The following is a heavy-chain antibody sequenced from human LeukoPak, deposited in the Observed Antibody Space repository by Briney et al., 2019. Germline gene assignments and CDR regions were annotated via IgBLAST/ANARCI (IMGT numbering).Heavy chain of an antibody. CDR2: SYTTGSG. Sequence: SETLSLTCTVSGGSIRDSYWNWIRLPAGRGLEWIGRSYTTGSGSYNPSLKSRVTMSFDMSSNQFSLRLTSVTAADTAVYFCARGELIRGVLARSPRPRLYYGMDVWGQGTTVTVSS. CDR3: ARGELIRGVLARSPRPRLYYGMDV. J-gene: IGHJ6*02. CDR1: GGSIRDSY. D-gene: IGHD3-10*01. V-gene: IGHV4-4*07.